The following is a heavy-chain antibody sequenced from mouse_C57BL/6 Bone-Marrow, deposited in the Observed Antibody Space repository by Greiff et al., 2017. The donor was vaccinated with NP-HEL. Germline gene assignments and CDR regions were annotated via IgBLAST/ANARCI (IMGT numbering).Heavy chain of an antibody. V-gene: IGHV1-55*01. J-gene: IGHJ1*03. CDR1: GYTFTSYW. D-gene: IGHD1-1*01. CDR3: AKEGTHDYGSSYPYWYFDV. CDR2: IYPGSGST. Sequence: VQLQQPGAELVKPGASVKMSCKASGYTFTSYWITWVKQRPGQGLEWIGDIYPGSGSTNYNEKFKSKATLTVDTSSSTAYMQLSSLTSEDSAVYYCAKEGTHDYGSSYPYWYFDVWGTGTTVTVSS.